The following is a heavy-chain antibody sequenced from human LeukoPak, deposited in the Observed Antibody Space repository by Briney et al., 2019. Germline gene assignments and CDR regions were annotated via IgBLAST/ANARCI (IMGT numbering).Heavy chain of an antibody. J-gene: IGHJ4*02. CDR1: GFTFSSYA. CDR3: AKDQVVVVPAASFDY. CDR2: TSGSGGSA. V-gene: IGHV3-23*01. D-gene: IGHD2-2*01. Sequence: GGSLRLSCAASGFTFSSYAMSWVRQAPGKGLEWVSATSGSGGSAYYADSVKGRFTISRDNSKNTLYLQMNSLRAEDTAVYYCAKDQVVVVPAASFDYWGQGTLVTVSS.